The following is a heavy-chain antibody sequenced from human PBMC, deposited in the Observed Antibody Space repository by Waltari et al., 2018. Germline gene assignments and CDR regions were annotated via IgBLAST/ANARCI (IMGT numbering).Heavy chain of an antibody. D-gene: IGHD3-10*01. J-gene: IGHJ4*02. Sequence: QVQLVQSGAEVKKPGASVKVSCKASGYTFTSYAMHWVRQAPGQRLEGLGRIHDGKGNTKDSQEFQGRVTITRDTSASTAYMELSSLRSEDMAVYYCARESWFGDLDYWGQGTLVTVSS. V-gene: IGHV1-3*03. CDR1: GYTFTSYA. CDR2: IHDGKGNT. CDR3: ARESWFGDLDY.